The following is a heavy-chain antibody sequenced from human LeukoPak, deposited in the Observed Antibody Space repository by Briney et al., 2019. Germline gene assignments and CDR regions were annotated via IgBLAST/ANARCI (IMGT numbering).Heavy chain of an antibody. CDR1: GESFSGYY. CDR2: INHSGST. J-gene: IGHJ4*02. D-gene: IGHD6-13*01. V-gene: IGHV4-34*01. CDR3: ARRSGYSRIDY. Sequence: SETLSLTCAVYGESFSGYYWSWIRQPPGKGLEWIGEINHSGSTNYNPSLKSRVTISVDTSKNQFSLKLSSVTAADTAVYYCARRSGYSRIDYWGQGTLVTVSS.